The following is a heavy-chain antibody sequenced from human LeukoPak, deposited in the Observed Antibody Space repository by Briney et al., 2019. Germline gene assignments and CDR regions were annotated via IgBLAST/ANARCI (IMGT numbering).Heavy chain of an antibody. J-gene: IGHJ4*02. D-gene: IGHD3-10*01. CDR3: AKQGSHYYGSGSLDY. CDR2: ISYDGSNK. Sequence: GGSLRLSCAASGFTFSSYGMHWVRQAPGKGLEWVAVISYDGSNKYYADSVKGRFTISRDNSKNTLYLQMNSLRAEDTAVYYCAKQGSHYYGSGSLDYWGQGTLVTVSS. V-gene: IGHV3-30*18. CDR1: GFTFSSYG.